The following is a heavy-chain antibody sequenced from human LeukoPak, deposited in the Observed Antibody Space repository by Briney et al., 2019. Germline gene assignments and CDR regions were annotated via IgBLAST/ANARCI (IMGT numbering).Heavy chain of an antibody. V-gene: IGHV4-39*02. D-gene: IGHD3-10*01. CDR2: IYYSGST. CDR1: GGSISSSSYY. J-gene: IGHJ5*02. CDR3: AREGSYYQRGAWFDP. Sequence: SETLSLTCTVSGGSISSSSYYWGWIRQPPGKGLEWIGSIYYSGSTYYNPSLKSRVTISVDTSKNQFSLKLSSVTAADTAVYYCAREGSYYQRGAWFDPWGQGTLVTVSS.